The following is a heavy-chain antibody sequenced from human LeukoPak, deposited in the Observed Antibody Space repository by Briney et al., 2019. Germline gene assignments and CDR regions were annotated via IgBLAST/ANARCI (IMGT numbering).Heavy chain of an antibody. CDR1: GFTFSSYE. CDR2: IKQDGSEK. Sequence: PGGSLRLSCAASGFTFSSYEMNWVRQAPGKGLEWVANIKQDGSEKYYVDSVKGRFTISRDNAKNSLYLQMNSLRAEDTAVYYCARNSGSYPWGQGTLVTVSS. D-gene: IGHD1-26*01. CDR3: ARNSGSYP. V-gene: IGHV3-7*01. J-gene: IGHJ5*02.